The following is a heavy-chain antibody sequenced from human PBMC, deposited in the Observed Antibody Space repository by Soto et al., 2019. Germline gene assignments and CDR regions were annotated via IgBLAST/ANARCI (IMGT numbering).Heavy chain of an antibody. J-gene: IGHJ4*02. D-gene: IGHD3-22*01. V-gene: IGHV3-53*01. CDR3: ASYYYDSSGYFDY. CDR2: IYSGGST. CDR1: GFTVSSNY. Sequence: GGSLRLSCAASGFTVSSNYMSRLRQAPGKGLEWVSVIYSGGSTYYADSVKGRFTISRDNSKNTLYLQMNSLRAEDTAVYYCASYYYDSSGYFDYWGQGTLVTVS.